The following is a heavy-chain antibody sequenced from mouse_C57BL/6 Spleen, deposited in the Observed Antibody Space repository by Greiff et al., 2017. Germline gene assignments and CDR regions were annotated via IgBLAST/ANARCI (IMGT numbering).Heavy chain of an antibody. J-gene: IGHJ3*01. D-gene: IGHD2-3*01. CDR2: IYPRDGST. V-gene: IGHV1-78*01. CDR3: ARGGFYDGYSWFAY. Sequence: QVQLQQPGAELVKPGASVKISCKVSGYTFTDHTIHWMKQRPEQGLEWIGYIYPRDGSTKYTEKFKGKATLTADKSSSTAYMQLNSLTSEDSAVYVCARGGFYDGYSWFAYWGQGTLVTVSA. CDR1: GYTFTDHT.